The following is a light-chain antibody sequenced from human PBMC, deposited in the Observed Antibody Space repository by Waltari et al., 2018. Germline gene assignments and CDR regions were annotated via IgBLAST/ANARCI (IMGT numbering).Light chain of an antibody. V-gene: IGLV2-14*01. CDR1: SSDVGGYNY. J-gene: IGLJ2*01. CDR3: SSYTSSSTLL. Sequence: ALTQPASVSGSPGQSITISCTGTSSDVGGYNYVSWYQQHPGKAPKLMIYEVSNRPSGVSNRFSGSKSGNTASLTIAGLQAEDEADYYCSSYTSSSTLLFGGGTKLTVL. CDR2: EVS.